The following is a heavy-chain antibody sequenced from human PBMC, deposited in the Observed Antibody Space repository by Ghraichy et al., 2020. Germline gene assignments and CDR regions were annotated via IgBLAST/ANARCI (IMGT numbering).Heavy chain of an antibody. V-gene: IGHV4-34*01. J-gene: IGHJ5*02. Sequence: ESLNISCAVYGGSFSGYYWSWIRQPPGKGLEWIGEINHSGSTNYNPSLKSRVTISVDTSKNQFSLKLSSVTAADTAVYYCARGKGSVNVVVVPAATRMAGFDPWGQGTLVTVSS. D-gene: IGHD2-2*01. CDR3: ARGKGSVNVVVVPAATRMAGFDP. CDR1: GGSFSGYY. CDR2: INHSGST.